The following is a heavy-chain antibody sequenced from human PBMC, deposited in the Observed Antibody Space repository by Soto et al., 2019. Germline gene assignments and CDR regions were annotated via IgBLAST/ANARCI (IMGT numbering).Heavy chain of an antibody. Sequence: ASVKVSCKASGYTFTSYGISWVRQAPGQGLEWMGWISAYNGSTNYAQKLQGRVTMTTDTSTSTAYMELRSLRSDDTAVYYCARVGTSFESGSFDYWGQGTLVTVSS. CDR3: ARVGTSFESGSFDY. CDR1: GYTFTSYG. J-gene: IGHJ4*02. D-gene: IGHD1-26*01. CDR2: ISAYNGST. V-gene: IGHV1-18*01.